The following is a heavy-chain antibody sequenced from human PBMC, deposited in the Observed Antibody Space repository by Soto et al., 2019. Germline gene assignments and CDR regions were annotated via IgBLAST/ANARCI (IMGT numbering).Heavy chain of an antibody. J-gene: IGHJ4*02. Sequence: QVHLVQSGAEVKKPGASVKVSCKASGYTFTGYYMHWVRQAPGQGLEWMGWINPNSGGTNYAQKFQGRVTMTRDTFISTAYMELSRLRYDDTAVYYCARSMITFGGVIVKPDYWGQGTLVTVSS. D-gene: IGHD3-16*02. CDR3: ARSMITFGGVIVKPDY. CDR1: GYTFTGYY. CDR2: INPNSGGT. V-gene: IGHV1-2*02.